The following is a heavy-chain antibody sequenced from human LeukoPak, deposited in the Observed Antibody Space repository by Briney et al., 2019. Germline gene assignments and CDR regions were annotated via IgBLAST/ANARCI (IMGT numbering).Heavy chain of an antibody. D-gene: IGHD2-21*01. J-gene: IGHJ4*02. CDR3: AKRLAHTAFDY. CDR2: ISGSGGGT. Sequence: GGSLRLSCAASGFTFSSLAMSWVRQAPGKGLEWVSTISGSGGGTYYADSVKGRFTISRDNSRNTLSLQMNSLGAEDTAVYYCAKRLAHTAFDYWGQGTLVTVSS. CDR1: GFTFSSLA. V-gene: IGHV3-23*01.